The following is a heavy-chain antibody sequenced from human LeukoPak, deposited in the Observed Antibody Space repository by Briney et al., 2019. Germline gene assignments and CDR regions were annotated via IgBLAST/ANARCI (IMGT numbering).Heavy chain of an antibody. CDR3: SRDPRTCDY. V-gene: IGHV3-11*04. Sequence: PGGSLRLSCAASGFTFSGYYMSWIRQAPGKGLELLSYISGSGCSIVYADSVKGRFTISRDNAKNSLYLQMNSLRDEDTAVYYCSRDPRTCDYWGQGTLVTVSS. J-gene: IGHJ4*02. CDR2: ISGSGCSI. CDR1: GFTFSGYY.